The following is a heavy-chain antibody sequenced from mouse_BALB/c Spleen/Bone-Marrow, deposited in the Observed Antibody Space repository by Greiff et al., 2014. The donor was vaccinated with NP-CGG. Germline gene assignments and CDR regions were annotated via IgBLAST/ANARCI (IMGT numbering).Heavy chain of an antibody. CDR3: AIYYYGSSGFAY. J-gene: IGHJ3*01. CDR2: IDPANGNT. V-gene: IGHV14-3*02. CDR1: GFNIKDTY. D-gene: IGHD1-1*01. Sequence: EVQLQQSGAELVKPGASVKLSCTASGFNIKDTYMHWVKQRPEQGLEWIGRIDPANGNTKYDPKFQGKATITADTSSNTAYLQLSSRTSEDTAVDYCAIYYYGSSGFAYWGQGTLVTVSA.